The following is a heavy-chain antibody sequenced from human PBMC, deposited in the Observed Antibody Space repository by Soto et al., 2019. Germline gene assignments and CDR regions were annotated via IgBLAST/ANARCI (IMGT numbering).Heavy chain of an antibody. J-gene: IGHJ4*02. CDR1: GYTFTSYA. Sequence: QVQLVQSGAEEKKPGASVKVSCKASGYTFTSYAMHWVRQAPGQRLEWMGWINAGNGNTKYSQKFQGRVTIPRDTSAITAYMELGSLRSEDTAVYYCARSIVVVTALDYWGQGTLVTFSS. CDR2: INAGNGNT. V-gene: IGHV1-3*05. CDR3: ARSIVVVTALDY. D-gene: IGHD2-21*02.